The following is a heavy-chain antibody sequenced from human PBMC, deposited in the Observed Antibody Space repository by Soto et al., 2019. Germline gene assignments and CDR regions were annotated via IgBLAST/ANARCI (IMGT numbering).Heavy chain of an antibody. J-gene: IGHJ4*02. CDR3: AREGDGYNFDY. CDR1: GGSISSYY. Sequence: SETLSLTCTVSGGSISSYYWSWIRQPPGKGLEWIGYIYYSGSTNYNPSLKSRVTISVDTSKNQFSLKLSSVTAADTAVYYCAREGDGYNFDYWGQGTLVTVSS. CDR2: IYYSGST. D-gene: IGHD5-12*01. V-gene: IGHV4-59*01.